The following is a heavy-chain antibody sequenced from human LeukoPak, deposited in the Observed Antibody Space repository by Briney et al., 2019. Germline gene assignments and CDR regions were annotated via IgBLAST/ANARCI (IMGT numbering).Heavy chain of an antibody. CDR2: IHYSGST. CDR3: ARGYYDSSGYYVGFAPVSLDY. Sequence: SQTLSLTCTVSGGSISSGGYYWSWIRQHPGKGLEWIGYIHYSGSTYYSPSLKSRVTISVDTSKNQFSLKLSSVTAADTAVYYCARGYYDSSGYYVGFAPVSLDYWGQGTLVTVSS. CDR1: GGSISSGGYY. J-gene: IGHJ4*02. D-gene: IGHD3-22*01. V-gene: IGHV4-31*03.